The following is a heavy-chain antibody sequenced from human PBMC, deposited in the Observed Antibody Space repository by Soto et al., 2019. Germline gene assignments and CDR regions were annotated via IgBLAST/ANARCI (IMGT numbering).Heavy chain of an antibody. Sequence: GSLRLSCAASVFTVSSNYMSWVRQAPGKGLEWVSVIYSGGSTYYADSVKGRFTISRDNSKNTLYLQMNSLRAEDTAVYYCATVGVPAALVYYYGMDVWGQGTTVTVSS. V-gene: IGHV3-53*01. CDR1: VFTVSSNY. CDR2: IYSGGST. J-gene: IGHJ6*02. D-gene: IGHD2-2*01. CDR3: ATVGVPAALVYYYGMDV.